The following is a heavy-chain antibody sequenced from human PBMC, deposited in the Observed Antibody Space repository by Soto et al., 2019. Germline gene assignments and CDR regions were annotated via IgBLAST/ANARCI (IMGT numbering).Heavy chain of an antibody. J-gene: IGHJ6*03. CDR3: ARHTAIVSIRHYYYYYVDV. Sequence: SETLSLTCTVSGGSISSYYWSWIRQPPGKGLEWIGYIYYSGSTNYNPSLKSRVTISVDTSKNQFSLKLSSVTAADTAVYYCARHTAIVSIRHYYYYYVDVSGKGTTVTVSS. CDR1: GGSISSYY. D-gene: IGHD5-18*01. CDR2: IYYSGST. V-gene: IGHV4-59*08.